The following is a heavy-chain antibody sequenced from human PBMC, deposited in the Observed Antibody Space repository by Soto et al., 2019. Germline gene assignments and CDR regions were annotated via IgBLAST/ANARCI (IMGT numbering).Heavy chain of an antibody. CDR3: ARERWEEYSSSSYFDY. Sequence: PSETLSLTCTVPGGSISSYYRSWIRQPPGKGLEWIGYIYYSGSTNYNPSLKSRVTISVDTSKNQFSLKLSSVTAADTAVYYCARERWEEYSSSSYFDYWGQGTLVTVSS. J-gene: IGHJ4*02. CDR1: GGSISSYY. CDR2: IYYSGST. D-gene: IGHD6-6*01. V-gene: IGHV4-59*01.